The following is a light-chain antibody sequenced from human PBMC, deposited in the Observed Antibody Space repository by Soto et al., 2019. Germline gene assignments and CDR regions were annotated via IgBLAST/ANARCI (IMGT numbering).Light chain of an antibody. J-gene: IGKJ5*01. Sequence: DIRLTQSPSSLSASVGDRVTITCRASQGVGTFLAWYQHKPGKAPKSLIETASTLQSGVPSRFSGSGSGTDFTLTISSLQPEDFATYYCQQYSTYPRPFGQGTRVDLK. CDR1: QGVGTF. CDR2: TAS. V-gene: IGKV1D-16*01. CDR3: QQYSTYPRP.